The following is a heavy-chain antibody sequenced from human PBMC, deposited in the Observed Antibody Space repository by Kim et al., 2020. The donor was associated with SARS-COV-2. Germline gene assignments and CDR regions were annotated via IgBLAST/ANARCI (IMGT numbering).Heavy chain of an antibody. D-gene: IGHD5-18*01. Sequence: KDRFTISRDESKNTLYLQMNSLKTEDTAVYYCTAEVDTAMVKKGDYYFDYWGQGTLVTVSS. CDR3: TAEVDTAMVKKGDYYFDY. V-gene: IGHV3-15*01. J-gene: IGHJ4*02.